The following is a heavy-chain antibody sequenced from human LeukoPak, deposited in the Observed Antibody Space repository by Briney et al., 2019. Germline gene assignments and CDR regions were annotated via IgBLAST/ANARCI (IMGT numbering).Heavy chain of an antibody. CDR2: ISGSGGST. D-gene: IGHD3-16*01. V-gene: IGHV3-23*01. CDR3: ARLSGGSGGSYFDY. CDR1: GFTFSSYA. Sequence: GGSLRPSCAASGFTFSSYAMSWVRQAPGKGLEWVSAISGSGGSTYYADSVKGRFTISRDNSKNTLYLQMNSLRAEDTAVYYCARLSGGSGGSYFDYWGQGTLVTVSS. J-gene: IGHJ4*02.